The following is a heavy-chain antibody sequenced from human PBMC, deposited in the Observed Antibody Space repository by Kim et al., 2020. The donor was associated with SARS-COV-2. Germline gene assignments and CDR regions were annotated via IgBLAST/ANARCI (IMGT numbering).Heavy chain of an antibody. CDR1: GFTVSSNY. V-gene: IGHV3-66*01. J-gene: IGHJ3*02. CDR3: ARGIAARHDAFDI. D-gene: IGHD6-13*01. Sequence: GGSLRLSCAASGFTVSSNYMSWVRQAPGKGLEWVSVIYSGGSTYYADSVKGRFTISRDNSKNTLYLQMNSLRAEDTAVYYCARGIAARHDAFDIWGQGTMVTVSS. CDR2: IYSGGST.